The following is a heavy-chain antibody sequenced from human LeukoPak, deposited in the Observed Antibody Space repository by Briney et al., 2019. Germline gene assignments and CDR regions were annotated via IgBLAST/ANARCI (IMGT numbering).Heavy chain of an antibody. V-gene: IGHV3-15*01. D-gene: IGHD6-19*01. Sequence: PGESLRLSCAASGFTFSNAWMNCIRQAPGKGPESVGRIKSKIDGGTTDYAAPVKGGSTISRDDSKNTLYLQMNSLKTEDTAVYYCTTDTAHTSGWLYWGQGTLVTVSS. J-gene: IGHJ4*02. CDR3: TTDTAHTSGWLY. CDR1: GFTFSNAW. CDR2: IKSKIDGGTT.